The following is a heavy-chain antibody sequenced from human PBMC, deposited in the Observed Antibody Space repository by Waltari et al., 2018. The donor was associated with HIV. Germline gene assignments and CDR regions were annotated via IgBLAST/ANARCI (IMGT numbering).Heavy chain of an antibody. CDR2: IKSKSEGGTT. D-gene: IGHD3-10*01. Sequence: VHLVESGGDLLKPGGCLRLSCAASGFTFRNAWMTWVRQAPGTGLEGVGRIKSKSEGGTTDYNAAVKGRFTISREDSKTTLFLQMNSLKTEDTAVYYCTTEEGYGSGSYLDYWGQGTPLTVSS. V-gene: IGHV3-15*01. CDR1: GFTFRNAW. J-gene: IGHJ4*02. CDR3: TTEEGYGSGSYLDY.